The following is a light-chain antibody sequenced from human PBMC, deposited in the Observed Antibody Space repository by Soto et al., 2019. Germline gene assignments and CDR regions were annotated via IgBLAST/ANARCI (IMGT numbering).Light chain of an antibody. CDR1: QSISRY. CDR3: QQYGTSPT. J-gene: IGKJ5*01. CDR2: GAS. Sequence: ILFTQSPGTLSLSPGERSTLSCRARQSISRYLAWYQQTPGQGPRLLIYGASSTATGTPDRFSGSGSGTDFTLTINRLEPEDFALYYCQQYGTSPTFGEGTRLEIK. V-gene: IGKV3-20*01.